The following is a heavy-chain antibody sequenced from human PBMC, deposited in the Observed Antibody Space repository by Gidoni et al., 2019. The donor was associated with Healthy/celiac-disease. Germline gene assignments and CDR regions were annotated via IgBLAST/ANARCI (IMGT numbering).Heavy chain of an antibody. CDR2: IYCDDDK. J-gene: IGHJ4*02. CDR3: AHSSYYGSGSYSLFDY. V-gene: IGHV2-5*02. CDR1: AFSLTPSRVG. Sequence: QNTLKESVPTLVKPTQTTPLTCTFAAFSLTPSRVGVGCIRQPQGKPLEWLALIYCDDDKRYSPTLKSRLTITKDTSQSQVVLTMTNMDPVDTATYYCAHSSYYGSGSYSLFDYWGQGTLVTVSS. D-gene: IGHD3-10*01.